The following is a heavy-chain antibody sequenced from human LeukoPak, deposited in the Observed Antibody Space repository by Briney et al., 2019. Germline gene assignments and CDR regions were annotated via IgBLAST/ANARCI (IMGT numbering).Heavy chain of an antibody. J-gene: IGHJ5*01. D-gene: IGHD3-22*01. V-gene: IGHV3-23*01. Sequence: GGSLRLSCAASGFTFSADTMSWVRQPPGKGLEWVSAISGSNGRTHYADSLRGRFSISRDNSKNTLYLQMNSLRADDTAVYYCAKDVLHDGSVYYANYLDSWGHGTLVTVSS. CDR1: GFTFSADT. CDR3: AKDVLHDGSVYYANYLDS. CDR2: ISGSNGRT.